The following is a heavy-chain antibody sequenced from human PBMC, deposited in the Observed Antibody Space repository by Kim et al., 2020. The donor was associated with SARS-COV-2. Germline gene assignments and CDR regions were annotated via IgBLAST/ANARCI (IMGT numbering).Heavy chain of an antibody. V-gene: IGHV4-34*01. Sequence: SETLSLTCAVYGGSFSGYYWSWIRQPPGKGLEWIGEINHSGSTNYNPSLKSRVTISVDTSKNQFSLKLSSVTAADTAVYYCARQYYDYIWGSYYYAFDIWGQGTMVTVSS. J-gene: IGHJ3*02. CDR2: INHSGST. D-gene: IGHD3-16*01. CDR3: ARQYYDYIWGSYYYAFDI. CDR1: GGSFSGYY.